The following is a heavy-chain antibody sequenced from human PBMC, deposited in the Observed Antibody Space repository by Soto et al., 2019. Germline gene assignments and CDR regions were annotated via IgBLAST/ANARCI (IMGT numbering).Heavy chain of an antibody. CDR3: ERTLVRFDYRTGSQIDPFGF. J-gene: IGHJ4*02. D-gene: IGHD3-3*01. Sequence: QVTLKESGPVLVKPTETLTLTCTVSGFSLSEARLGVSWIRQPPVKALEWLAHIFSDDEKSYRTSLKSRLSISKDTSKSQVVLTMTNMDPVEAGTNYCERTLVRFDYRTGSQIDPFGFWGQGTLVTVSS. CDR2: IFSDDEK. CDR1: GFSLSEARLG. V-gene: IGHV2-26*01.